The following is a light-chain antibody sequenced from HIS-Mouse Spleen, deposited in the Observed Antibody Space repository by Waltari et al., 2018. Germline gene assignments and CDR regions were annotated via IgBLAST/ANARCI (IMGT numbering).Light chain of an antibody. Sequence: DIVMTQTPLFLSVTLGHLAPIACRPSQSLLHSDATTYLYWYLQKPGQSPQLLIYEVSSRFSGVPDRFSGSGSGTDFTLKISRVEAEDVGVYYCMQGIHLPLTFGGGTKVEIK. CDR3: MQGIHLPLT. CDR2: EVS. J-gene: IGKJ4*01. V-gene: IGKV2-29*03. CDR1: QSLLHSDATTY.